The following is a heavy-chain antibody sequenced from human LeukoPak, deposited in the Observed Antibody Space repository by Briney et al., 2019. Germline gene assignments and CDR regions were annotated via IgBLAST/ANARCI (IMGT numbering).Heavy chain of an antibody. CDR1: GFTFSSYA. CDR3: ARERYGMDV. CDR2: ISYDGSNK. J-gene: IGHJ6*02. Sequence: PGRSLRLSCAASGFTFSSYAMHWVRQAPGKGLEWVAVISYDGSNKYYADSVKGRFTISGDNSKNTLYLQMNSLRAEDTAVYYCARERYGMDVWGQGTTVTVSS. V-gene: IGHV3-30-3*01.